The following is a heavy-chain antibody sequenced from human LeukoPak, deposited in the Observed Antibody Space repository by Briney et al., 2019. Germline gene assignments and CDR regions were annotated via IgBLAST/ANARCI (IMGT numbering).Heavy chain of an antibody. Sequence: GGSLRLSCAASGFSFSNYALGCIRQAPGKGLQWVSSIINSSYIYYSDSVKGRFTISRDNTKNSLYLEMDRLSAEDTAVYYCARDRGYAGYAHGYWGQGTLVTVSS. J-gene: IGHJ4*02. D-gene: IGHD5-12*01. CDR2: IINSSYI. CDR3: ARDRGYAGYAHGY. V-gene: IGHV3-21*01. CDR1: GFSFSNYA.